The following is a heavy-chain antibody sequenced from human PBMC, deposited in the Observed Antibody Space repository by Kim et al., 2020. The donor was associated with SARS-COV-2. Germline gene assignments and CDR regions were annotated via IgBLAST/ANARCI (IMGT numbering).Heavy chain of an antibody. CDR2: ISGSGGST. V-gene: IGHV3-23*01. Sequence: GGSLRLSCAASGFTFSSYAMSWVRQAPGKGLEWVSAISGSGGSTYYADSVKGRFTISRDNSKNTLYLQMNSLRAEDTAVYYCAKPGYFDWWQTAIWVDAFDIWGQGTMVTVSS. D-gene: IGHD3-9*01. CDR3: AKPGYFDWWQTAIWVDAFDI. J-gene: IGHJ3*02. CDR1: GFTFSSYA.